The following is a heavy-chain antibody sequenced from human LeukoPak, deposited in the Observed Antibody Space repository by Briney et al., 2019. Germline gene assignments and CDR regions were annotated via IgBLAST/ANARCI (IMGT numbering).Heavy chain of an antibody. D-gene: IGHD6-13*01. Sequence: GESLKISCKGFGYRFTNYWIGWLRQLPGKGLEWMGIIYPADSDTRYSPSFQGQVTISADKSISTAYLQWSSLKASDTAMYYCARAEIPGIAAAGIHFDYWGQGTLVTVSS. CDR2: IYPADSDT. J-gene: IGHJ4*02. V-gene: IGHV5-51*01. CDR3: ARAEIPGIAAAGIHFDY. CDR1: GYRFTNYW.